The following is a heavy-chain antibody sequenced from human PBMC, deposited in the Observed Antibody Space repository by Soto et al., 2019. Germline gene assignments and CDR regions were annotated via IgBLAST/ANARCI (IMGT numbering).Heavy chain of an antibody. CDR3: AYKPNFRPFDP. CDR2: ISYDGSNK. V-gene: IGHV3-30-3*01. Sequence: QVQLVESGGGVVQPGRSLRLSCAASGFTFSSYAMHWVRQAPGKGLEWVAVISYDGSNKYYADSVKGRFTISRDNSKNTLYLQMNSLRAEDTAVYYCAYKPNFRPFDPWGQGTLVTVSS. CDR1: GFTFSSYA. D-gene: IGHD1-1*01. J-gene: IGHJ5*02.